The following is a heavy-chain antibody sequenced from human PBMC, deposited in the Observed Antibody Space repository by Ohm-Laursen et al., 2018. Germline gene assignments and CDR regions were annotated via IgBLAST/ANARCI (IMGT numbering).Heavy chain of an antibody. Sequence: SLTLSLTCSVSGGSISSYYWTWNPQPPGQGREWNGNIYYSGSTNYNPSLKSRVTISVDTSKNQFSLKLSSVTAADTAVYYCARQESSGWYPDYWGQGTLVTVSS. CDR2: IYYSGST. V-gene: IGHV4-59*08. CDR3: ARQESSGWYPDY. J-gene: IGHJ4*02. CDR1: GGSISSYY. D-gene: IGHD6-19*01.